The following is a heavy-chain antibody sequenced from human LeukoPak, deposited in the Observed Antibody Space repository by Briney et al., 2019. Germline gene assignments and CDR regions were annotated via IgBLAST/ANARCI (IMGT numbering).Heavy chain of an antibody. CDR2: IIPIFGTA. D-gene: IGHD3-10*01. Sequence: ASVKVSCKASRGTFSSYAISWVRQAPGQGLEWMGGIIPIFGTANYAQKFQGRVTITADKSTSTAYMELSSLRSEDTAVYYCATGTYYGSGSYYFDYWGQGTLVTVSS. CDR3: ATGTYYGSGSYYFDY. CDR1: RGTFSSYA. V-gene: IGHV1-69*06. J-gene: IGHJ4*02.